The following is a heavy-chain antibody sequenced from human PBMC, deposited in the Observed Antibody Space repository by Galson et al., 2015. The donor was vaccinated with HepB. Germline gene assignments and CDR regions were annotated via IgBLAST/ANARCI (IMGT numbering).Heavy chain of an antibody. V-gene: IGHV3-7*03. CDR2: IKQDGSEK. CDR1: GFTFSSYW. D-gene: IGHD6-13*01. Sequence: SLRLSCAASGFTFSSYWMSWVRQAPGKGLEWEANIKQDGSEKYYVDSVKGRFTISRDNAKNSLYLQMNSLRAEDTAVYYCASYSSSWYGSYYFDYWGQGTLVTVSS. J-gene: IGHJ4*02. CDR3: ASYSSSWYGSYYFDY.